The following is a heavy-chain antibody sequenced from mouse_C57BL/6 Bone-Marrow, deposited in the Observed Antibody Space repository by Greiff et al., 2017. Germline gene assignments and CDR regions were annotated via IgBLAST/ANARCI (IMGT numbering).Heavy chain of an antibody. CDR2: INPNNGGT. CDR1: GYTFTDYN. J-gene: IGHJ3*01. CDR3: AREDYDGYYGFAY. V-gene: IGHV1-18*01. Sequence: DVQLVESGPELVKPGASVKIPCKASGYTFTDYNMDWVKQSHGKSLEWIGDINPNNGGTIYNQKFKGKATLTVDKSSSTAYMELRSLTSEDTAVYYCAREDYDGYYGFAYWGQGTLVTVSA. D-gene: IGHD2-3*01.